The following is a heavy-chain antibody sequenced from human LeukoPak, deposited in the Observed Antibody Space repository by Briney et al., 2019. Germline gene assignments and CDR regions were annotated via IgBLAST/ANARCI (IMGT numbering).Heavy chain of an antibody. CDR1: GYTFTGYY. D-gene: IGHD5-18*01. V-gene: IGHV1-2*02. CDR2: INPNSGGT. CDR3: ARDRVGIQLYPYYYMDV. J-gene: IGHJ6*03. Sequence: ASVKVSCKASGYTFTGYYMHWVRQAPGQGLEWMGWINPNSGGTNYAQKFQGRVTMTRDTSISTAYMELSSLRSEDTAVYYCARDRVGIQLYPYYYMDVWGKGTTVTISS.